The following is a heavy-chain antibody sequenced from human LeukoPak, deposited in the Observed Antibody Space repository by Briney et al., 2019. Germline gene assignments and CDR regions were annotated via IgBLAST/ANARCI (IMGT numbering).Heavy chain of an antibody. V-gene: IGHV1-2*04. Sequence: VASVKVSCKASGGTFSSYAISWVRQAPGQGLEWMGWINPNSGGTNYAQKFQGWVTMTRDTSISTAYMELSRLRSDDTAVYYCATSGYAHYYYGMDVWGQGTTVTVSS. CDR2: INPNSGGT. D-gene: IGHD5-12*01. CDR1: GGTFSSYA. J-gene: IGHJ6*02. CDR3: ATSGYAHYYYGMDV.